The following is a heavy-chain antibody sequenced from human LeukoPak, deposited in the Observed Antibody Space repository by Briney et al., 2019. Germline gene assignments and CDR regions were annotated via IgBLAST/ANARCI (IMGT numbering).Heavy chain of an antibody. Sequence: GGSLRLSCAASGFTFSSYAMSWVRQAPGKGLEWVSAISGSGGSTYYADSVKGRFTISRDNAKNSLYLQMNSLRAEDTAMYYCARDIVGATQNGGYYWGQGTLVTVSS. CDR3: ARDIVGATQNGGYY. CDR2: ISGSGGST. CDR1: GFTFSSYA. J-gene: IGHJ4*02. D-gene: IGHD1-26*01. V-gene: IGHV3-23*01.